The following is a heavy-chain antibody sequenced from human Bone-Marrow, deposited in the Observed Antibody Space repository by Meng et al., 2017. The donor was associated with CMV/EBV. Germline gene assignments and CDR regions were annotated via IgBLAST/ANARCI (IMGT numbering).Heavy chain of an antibody. V-gene: IGHV3-30*02. D-gene: IGHD6-6*01. Sequence: GESLKISCAASGFTFSSYGMHWVRQAPGKGLEWVAFIRYDGSNKYYADSVKGRFTISRDNSKNTLYLQMNSLRAEDTAVYYCAKALLAAPPDIDDWGQGTRVTGSS. J-gene: IGHJ4*02. CDR2: IRYDGSNK. CDR3: AKALLAAPPDIDD. CDR1: GFTFSSYG.